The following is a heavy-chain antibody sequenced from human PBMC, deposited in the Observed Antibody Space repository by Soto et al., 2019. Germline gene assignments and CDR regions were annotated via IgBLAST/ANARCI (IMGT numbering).Heavy chain of an antibody. CDR2: ISGSGIST. D-gene: IGHD4-4*01. J-gene: IGHJ6*03. V-gene: IGHV3-23*01. CDR1: GFTFSTYP. Sequence: EVQLLESGGGLVQPGGSLRLSCAASGFTFSTYPMNWVRQAPGKGLEWVSGISGSGISTFYLDTVKGRFTISRDNSKNTVFLKINSLRAEDTAIYYCVKFPVITASYYYQDMDVWGQGTTVTVSS. CDR3: VKFPVITASYYYQDMDV.